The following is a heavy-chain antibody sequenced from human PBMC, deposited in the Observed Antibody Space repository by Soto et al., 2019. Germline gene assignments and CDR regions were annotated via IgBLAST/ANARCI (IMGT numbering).Heavy chain of an antibody. Sequence: QVQLVQSGTVVQRRGSSVKVSCQASGGTFSSHGMAWVRQAPGQGLEWMGGIIPTLGTPPYAPKFQGRVTITADKSTNTAYMELSSLRSEDTGVYYCASERSAQYFDFWGQGTLITVSS. CDR3: ASERSAQYFDF. V-gene: IGHV1-69*06. D-gene: IGHD1-26*01. CDR2: IIPTLGTP. J-gene: IGHJ4*02. CDR1: GGTFSSHG.